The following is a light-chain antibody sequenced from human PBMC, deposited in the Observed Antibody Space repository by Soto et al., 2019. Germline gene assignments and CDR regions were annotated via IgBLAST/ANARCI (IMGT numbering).Light chain of an antibody. CDR2: DVS. J-gene: IGKJ1*01. Sequence: IVFTQSPATLSLPPGKSASLSSRASQNISNYLIWYQQKPGQAPRLLIYDVSNRATGIPARFSGSGSGTDFTLTISSLEPEDFAVYYCQQRSNWPRRFGQGTKVDIK. CDR1: QNISNY. V-gene: IGKV3-11*01. CDR3: QQRSNWPRR.